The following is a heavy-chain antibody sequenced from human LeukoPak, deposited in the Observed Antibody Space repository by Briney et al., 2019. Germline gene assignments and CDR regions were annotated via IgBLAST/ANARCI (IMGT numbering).Heavy chain of an antibody. D-gene: IGHD6-19*01. CDR1: GFTFSSYA. CDR2: IRYDGSNE. Sequence: GGSLRLSCAASGFTFSSYAMHWVRQAPGKGLEWVAFIRYDGSNEYYADSVKGRFTISRDNSKNTMYLQMNSLRAEDTAVYYCAKDTNSGWSYFDYWGQGTLVTVSS. CDR3: AKDTNSGWSYFDY. V-gene: IGHV3-30*02. J-gene: IGHJ4*02.